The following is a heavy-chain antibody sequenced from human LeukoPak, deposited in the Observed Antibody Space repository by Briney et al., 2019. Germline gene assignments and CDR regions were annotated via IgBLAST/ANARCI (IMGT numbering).Heavy chain of an antibody. Sequence: SGTLSLTCAVYGGSFSGYYWSWIRQPPGKGLEWIGEINHSGSTNYNPSLKSRVTISVDTSKNQFSLKLSSVTAADTAVYYCAREGYYYDSSGYYRAFDYWGQGTLVTVSS. V-gene: IGHV4-34*01. CDR3: AREGYYYDSSGYYRAFDY. CDR2: INHSGST. CDR1: GGSFSGYY. J-gene: IGHJ4*02. D-gene: IGHD3-22*01.